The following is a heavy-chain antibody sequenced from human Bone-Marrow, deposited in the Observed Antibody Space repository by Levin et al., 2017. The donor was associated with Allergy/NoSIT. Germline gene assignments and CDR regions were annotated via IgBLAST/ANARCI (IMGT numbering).Heavy chain of an antibody. CDR2: ISAYKGNT. Sequence: ASVKVSCKASGYTFTSYGISWVRQAPGQGLEWMGWISAYKGNTNYAQKLQGRVTMTTDTSTSTAYMELRSLRSDDTAVYYCARLGFLSGPCSSTSCYYYYYGMDVWGQGTTVTVSS. D-gene: IGHD2-2*01. CDR3: ARLGFLSGPCSSTSCYYYYYGMDV. CDR1: GYTFTSYG. V-gene: IGHV1-18*01. J-gene: IGHJ6*02.